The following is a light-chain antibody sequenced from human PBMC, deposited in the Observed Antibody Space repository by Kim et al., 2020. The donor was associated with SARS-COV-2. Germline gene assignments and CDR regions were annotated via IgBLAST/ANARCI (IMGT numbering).Light chain of an antibody. J-gene: IGLJ3*02. CDR2: RNN. CDR1: SNNIGYEG. V-gene: IGLV10-54*04. CDR3: SAWDRSLSAWV. Sequence: SQPATLTCTGNSNNIGYEGAAWLQQHQRHPPKLLSYRNNNRPSGISDRFSASRSGNTAYLTITGLQPEDETDYYCSAWDRSLSAWVFGGGTQLTVL.